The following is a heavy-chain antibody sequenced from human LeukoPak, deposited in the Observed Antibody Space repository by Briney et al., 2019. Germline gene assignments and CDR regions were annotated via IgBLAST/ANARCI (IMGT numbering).Heavy chain of an antibody. J-gene: IGHJ6*02. CDR2: IYYSGST. Sequence: SETLSLTCTVSGGSISSYYWSWIRQPPGKGLEWIGYIYYSGSTNYNPSLESRVTISVDTSKNQFSLKLSSVTAADTAVYYCARRGSYYGMDVWGQGTTVTVSS. CDR1: GGSISSYY. D-gene: IGHD2-15*01. V-gene: IGHV4-59*08. CDR3: ARRGSYYGMDV.